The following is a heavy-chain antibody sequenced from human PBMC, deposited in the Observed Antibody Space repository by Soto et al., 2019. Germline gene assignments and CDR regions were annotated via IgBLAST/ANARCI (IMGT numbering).Heavy chain of an antibody. Sequence: SETLSLTCTVSSASISSSSYTWGWIRQPPGKGLEWIGSIYYSGSTYYNPSLNSRVTVSVDTSKNQFSLKVTSVTAADTAVYYCARAVDTAMVGDYYYGMDVWGQGTTVTVSS. CDR2: IYYSGST. CDR3: ARAVDTAMVGDYYYGMDV. D-gene: IGHD5-18*01. V-gene: IGHV4-39*01. CDR1: SASISSSSYT. J-gene: IGHJ6*02.